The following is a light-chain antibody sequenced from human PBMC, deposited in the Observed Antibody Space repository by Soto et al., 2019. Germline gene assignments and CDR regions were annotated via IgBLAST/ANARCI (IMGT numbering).Light chain of an antibody. CDR2: GAS. CDR1: QTLSSSY. CDR3: QQYGPSPMYT. Sequence: ENVLTQSPGTLSLSPGERATLSCRASQTLSSSYLAWYQQKPGQAPRLLIYGASNRATGIPGRFSGSTSGTDFTLTISRLEPEDFAVYYCQQYGPSPMYTFGQGTNLEIK. V-gene: IGKV3-20*01. J-gene: IGKJ2*01.